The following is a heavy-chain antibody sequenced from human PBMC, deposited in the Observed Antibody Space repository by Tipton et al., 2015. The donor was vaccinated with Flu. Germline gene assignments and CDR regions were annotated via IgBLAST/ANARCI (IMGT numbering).Heavy chain of an antibody. Sequence: SLRLSCAVSGFTVSSNYMSWVRQAPGKGLEWVSVIYSGGSTYYADSVKGRFTISRDNSKNTLYLQINSLRAEDTAVYYCARVTYYYDSSGYYYGMDVWGQGTTVTVSS. J-gene: IGHJ6*02. CDR1: GFTVSSNY. V-gene: IGHV3-53*01. CDR2: IYSGGST. CDR3: ARVTYYYDSSGYYYGMDV. D-gene: IGHD3-22*01.